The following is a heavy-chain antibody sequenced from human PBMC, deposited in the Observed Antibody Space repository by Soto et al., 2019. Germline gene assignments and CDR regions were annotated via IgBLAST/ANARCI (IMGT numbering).Heavy chain of an antibody. CDR1: GFTFDDYA. D-gene: IGHD6-13*01. CDR3: AKALYGSSSSPIDF. V-gene: IGHV3-9*01. J-gene: IGHJ1*01. CDR2: ITWDSGYI. Sequence: GGSLRLSCAASGFTFDDYAMHWVRQAPGKGLEWVSYITWDSGYIGYADSVKGRFTISRDNANNSLYLQMNSLKTEDTAFYYCAKALYGSSSSPIDFWGRGTLVTVSS.